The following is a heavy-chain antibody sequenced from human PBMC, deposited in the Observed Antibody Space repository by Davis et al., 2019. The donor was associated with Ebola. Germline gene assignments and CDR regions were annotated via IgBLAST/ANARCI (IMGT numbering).Heavy chain of an antibody. D-gene: IGHD3-16*01. V-gene: IGHV4-34*01. Sequence: GSLRLSCAVYGGSFSGYYWSWIRQPPGKGLEWIGEINHSGSTNYNPSLKSRVTISVDTSKNQFSLKLSSVTAADTAVYYCARDQGEGCFDYWGQGTLVTVSS. J-gene: IGHJ4*02. CDR2: INHSGST. CDR1: GGSFSGYY. CDR3: ARDQGEGCFDY.